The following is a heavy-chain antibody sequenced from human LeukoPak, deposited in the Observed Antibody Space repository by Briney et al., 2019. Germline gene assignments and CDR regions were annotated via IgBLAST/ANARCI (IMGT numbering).Heavy chain of an antibody. CDR1: GFAFSSYD. CDR3: ARGDAVTTFGY. CDR2: IQHDGSNK. J-gene: IGHJ4*02. Sequence: PGGSLRLSCAAPGFAFSSYDMHWVRQAPGKGLEWVAFIQHDGSNKYYADSVKGRFPISRDNSKNTLFLQMNSLRAEDTAVYYCARGDAVTTFGYWGQGTLVTVSS. V-gene: IGHV3-30*02. D-gene: IGHD4-17*01.